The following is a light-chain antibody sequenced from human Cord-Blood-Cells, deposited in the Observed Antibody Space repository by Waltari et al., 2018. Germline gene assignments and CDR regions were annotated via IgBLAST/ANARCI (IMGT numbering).Light chain of an antibody. J-gene: IGKJ4*01. CDR2: GAS. CDR1: QSVSSSY. Sequence: EIVLTQSPGTLSLSPGERATLSCRASQSVSSSYLAWYQQKPSQAPRLRIYGASSRATGIPDRFSGSGSGTDFTLTSSRLEPEDFAVYYCQQYGSSPRTFGGGTKVEIK. CDR3: QQYGSSPRT. V-gene: IGKV3-20*01.